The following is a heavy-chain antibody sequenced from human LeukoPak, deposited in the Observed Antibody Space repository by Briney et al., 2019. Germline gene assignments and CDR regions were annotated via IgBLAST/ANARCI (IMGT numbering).Heavy chain of an antibody. V-gene: IGHV1-69*05. D-gene: IGHD6-13*01. CDR2: IIPIFGTA. Sequence: SLKVSCKDSGYTFTSYDINWVRQAPGQGLEWMGRIIPIFGTANYAQKFHGRVTITTDESASTAYMELSSRRLADNAVYYLASAGYSSPVVYWAQGTLVTVSS. J-gene: IGHJ4*02. CDR3: ASAGYSSPVVY. CDR1: GYTFTSYD.